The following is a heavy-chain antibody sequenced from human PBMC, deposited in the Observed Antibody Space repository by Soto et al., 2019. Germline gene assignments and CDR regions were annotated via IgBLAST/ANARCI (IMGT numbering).Heavy chain of an antibody. D-gene: IGHD2-2*01. Sequence: QVQLVQSGAEVKKPGSSVKVSCKASGGTFSSYAISWVRQAPGQGLEWMGGIIPISEKTNYAQKFQGRVTITAVESKSTAYMELSSVRSEDTSLYYCARSQGSSPSFDIYYYYYYGMDVWGQGTTGCVS. J-gene: IGHJ6*02. V-gene: IGHV1-69*01. CDR1: GGTFSSYA. CDR3: ARSQGSSPSFDIYYYYYYGMDV. CDR2: IIPISEKT.